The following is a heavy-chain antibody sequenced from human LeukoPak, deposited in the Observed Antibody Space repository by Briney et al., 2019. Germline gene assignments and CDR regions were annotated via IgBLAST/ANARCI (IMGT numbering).Heavy chain of an antibody. Sequence: PSETLSLTCAVSGGSISGYYWSWIRQPAGKGLEWIGRIYTSGSTNYNPSLKSRVTMSVDTSKNQFSLKLSSVTAADTAVYYCARDLQLLGPVVGMDVWGQGTTVTVSS. J-gene: IGHJ6*02. CDR1: GGSISGYY. V-gene: IGHV4-4*07. CDR3: ARDLQLLGPVVGMDV. D-gene: IGHD2-2*01. CDR2: IYTSGST.